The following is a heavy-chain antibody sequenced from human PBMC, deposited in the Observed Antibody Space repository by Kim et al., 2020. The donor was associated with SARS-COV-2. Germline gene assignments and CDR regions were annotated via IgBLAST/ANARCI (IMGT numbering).Heavy chain of an antibody. CDR3: ARDRAVVVAATFHYYGMDV. Sequence: SVKVSCKASGGTFSSYAISWVRQAPGQGLEWMGGIIPIFGTANYAQKFQGRVTITADESTSTAYMELSSLRSEDTAVYYCARDRAVVVAATFHYYGMDVWGQGTTVTVSS. V-gene: IGHV1-69*13. CDR1: GGTFSSYA. J-gene: IGHJ6*02. CDR2: IIPIFGTA. D-gene: IGHD2-15*01.